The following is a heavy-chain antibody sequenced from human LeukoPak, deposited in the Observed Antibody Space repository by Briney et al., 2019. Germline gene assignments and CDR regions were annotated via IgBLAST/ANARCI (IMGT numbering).Heavy chain of an antibody. CDR2: IYTSGST. CDR3: ARGTTVVDYNWFDP. Sequence: SETLSLTCTVSGGSISSYYWSWTRQPAGKGLEWIGRIYTSGSTNYNPSLKSRVTMSVDTSKNQFSLKLSSVTAADTAVYYCARGTTVVDYNWFDPWGQGTLVTVSS. V-gene: IGHV4-4*07. D-gene: IGHD4-23*01. CDR1: GGSISSYY. J-gene: IGHJ5*02.